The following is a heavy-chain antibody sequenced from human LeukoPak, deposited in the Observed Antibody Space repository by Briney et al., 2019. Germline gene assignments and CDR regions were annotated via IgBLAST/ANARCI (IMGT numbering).Heavy chain of an antibody. D-gene: IGHD1-26*01. CDR1: GFTFSSYA. V-gene: IGHV3-9*01. Sequence: PGGSLRLSCAASGFTFSSYAMSWVRQAPGKGLEWVSGISWNSGSIGYADSVKGRFTISRDNAKNSLYLQMNSLRAEDTALYYCAKARLRWTYSGSSLGDWGQGTLVTVSS. J-gene: IGHJ4*02. CDR3: AKARLRWTYSGSSLGD. CDR2: ISWNSGSI.